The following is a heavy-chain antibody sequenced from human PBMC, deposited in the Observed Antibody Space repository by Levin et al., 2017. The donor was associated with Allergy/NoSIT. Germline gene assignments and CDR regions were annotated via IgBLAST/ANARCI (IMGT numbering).Heavy chain of an antibody. CDR1: GFTFSSYE. CDR2: ISSSGSTI. D-gene: IGHD4-11*01. CDR3: ARDAPYSNYFDY. J-gene: IGHJ4*02. Sequence: GGSLRLSCAASGFTFSSYEMNWVRQAPGKGLEWVSYISSSGSTIYYANSVKGRFTISRDNAKNSLYLQMNSLRAEATAGYYCARDAPYSNYFDYWGQGTLVTVSS. V-gene: IGHV3-48*03.